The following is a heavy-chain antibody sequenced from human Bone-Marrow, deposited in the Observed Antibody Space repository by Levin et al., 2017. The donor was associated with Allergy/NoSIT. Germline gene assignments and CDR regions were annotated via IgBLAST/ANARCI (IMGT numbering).Heavy chain of an antibody. J-gene: IGHJ3*01. D-gene: IGHD3-3*02. CDR3: AKWDESIKGFYV. V-gene: IGHV4-59*01. CDR2: VHHSGST. Sequence: SQTLSLTCTVSGGSITTYYWNWIRQSQGKGLEWIGYVHHSGSTKYNPSLKSRVTMSVDSSKNQFSLNLSSLTAADTAVYYCAKWDESIKGFYVWGQGTTVAVSS. CDR1: GGSITTYY.